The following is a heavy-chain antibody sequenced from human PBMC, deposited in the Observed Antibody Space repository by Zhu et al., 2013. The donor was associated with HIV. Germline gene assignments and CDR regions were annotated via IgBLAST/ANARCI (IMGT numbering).Heavy chain of an antibody. CDR2: ISPKGDDT. D-gene: IGHD2-15*01. CDR1: GNSLQKVY. Sequence: QVQVAQSGAEVKKPGTSLRISCRTSGNSLQKVYVNWVRQVSGQGFEWMGRISPKGDDTMYAEKFQDRVSMTSDRSTSTVYMDLRGLRLEDTAVYYCAQGATRYVFEEWGQGTLVSVSS. V-gene: IGHV1-46*02. J-gene: IGHJ4*02. CDR3: AQGATRYVFEE.